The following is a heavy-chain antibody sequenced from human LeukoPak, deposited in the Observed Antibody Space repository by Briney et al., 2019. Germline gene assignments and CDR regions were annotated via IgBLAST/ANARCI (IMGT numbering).Heavy chain of an antibody. CDR1: GGSFSNYY. CDR3: ARGSGRGLDY. D-gene: IGHD3/OR15-3a*01. CDR2: INPSGST. V-gene: IGHV4-34*01. Sequence: PSETLSLTCAVYGGSFSNYYWGWIRRPPGKGLEWIGEINPSGSTNYNPSLKSRVTISVDTSKTQFSLKVSSVTAADTAVYYCARGSGRGLDYWGQGILVTVSS. J-gene: IGHJ4*02.